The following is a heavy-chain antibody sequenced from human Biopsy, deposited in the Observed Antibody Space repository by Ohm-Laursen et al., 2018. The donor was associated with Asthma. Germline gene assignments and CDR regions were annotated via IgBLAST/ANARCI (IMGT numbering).Heavy chain of an antibody. CDR3: ASDFPKDYVRYNFQF. V-gene: IGHV1-24*01. J-gene: IGHJ4*02. Sequence: GASVKVSCKVSGYSLTDLSMHWVRQAPGQGLEWMGGHDYVEGGTVNARRFQGRVTMTEDTSTDTAYMELSSLSSDDTAVYYCASDFPKDYVRYNFQFWGQGTLVTVSS. CDR1: GYSLTDLS. CDR2: HDYVEGGT. D-gene: IGHD4-17*01.